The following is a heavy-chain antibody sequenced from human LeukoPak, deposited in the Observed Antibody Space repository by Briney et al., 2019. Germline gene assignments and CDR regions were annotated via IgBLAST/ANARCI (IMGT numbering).Heavy chain of an antibody. CDR3: AKTFRYCSSGSCYSHLYYFDH. J-gene: IGHJ4*02. CDR2: ISGSGGST. CDR1: GFTFSSYA. Sequence: PGGSLRLSCAASGFTFSSYAMSWVRQAPGKGLEWVSAISGSGGSTYYADSVKGRFTISRDNSKNTLYLQMNSLRAEDTAVYYCAKTFRYCSSGSCYSHLYYFDHWGQGTLVTVSS. V-gene: IGHV3-23*01. D-gene: IGHD2-15*01.